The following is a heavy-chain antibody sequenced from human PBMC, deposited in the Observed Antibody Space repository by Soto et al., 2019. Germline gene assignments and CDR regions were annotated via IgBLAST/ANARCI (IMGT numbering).Heavy chain of an antibody. Sequence: NPGGSLRLSCXASGFTFRSYSMNGVRQAPGKGLEWVSSISGSGGHLYYAASVRGRFTISRDNAEESLYLQMNSLRAEDTAVYYCVRNDYDDYGLDDYWGQGTVVTVSS. D-gene: IGHD4-17*01. CDR2: ISGSGGHL. CDR3: VRNDYDDYGLDDY. CDR1: GFTFRSYS. V-gene: IGHV3-21*01. J-gene: IGHJ4*02.